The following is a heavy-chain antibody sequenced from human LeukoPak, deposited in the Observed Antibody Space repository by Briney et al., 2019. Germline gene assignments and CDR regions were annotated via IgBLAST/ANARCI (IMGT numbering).Heavy chain of an antibody. D-gene: IGHD1-26*01. Sequence: PGGSLRLSCAASGFTFSGSDMQWVPQASGKGLVWGGRIRSKANNYATTYAASVKGRFTISRDDSKDTAYLQMNSLKTEDTAVYYCARLEGATAFDVWGQGTMVTVSS. J-gene: IGHJ3*01. CDR2: IRSKANNYAT. CDR3: ARLEGATAFDV. V-gene: IGHV3-73*01. CDR1: GFTFSGSD.